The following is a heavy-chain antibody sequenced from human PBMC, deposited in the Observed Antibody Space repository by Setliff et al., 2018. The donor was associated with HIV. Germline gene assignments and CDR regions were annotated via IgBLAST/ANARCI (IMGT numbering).Heavy chain of an antibody. D-gene: IGHD3-10*01. CDR1: GGSFSGYY. CDR3: ARGRNYGSPYFYYMDV. Sequence: SETLSLTCAVYGGSFSGYYWSLIRQPPGKGLEWLGEIDHTGSTNYNLSLKSRITMSADPSKNQFSLKVRSVIAADTALYYCARGRNYGSPYFYYMDVWATGTTVTVSS. J-gene: IGHJ6*03. CDR2: IDHTGST. V-gene: IGHV4-34*01.